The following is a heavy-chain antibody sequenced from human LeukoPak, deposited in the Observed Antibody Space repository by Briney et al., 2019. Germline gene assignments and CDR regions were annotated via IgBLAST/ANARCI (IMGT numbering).Heavy chain of an antibody. Sequence: GGSLRLSRSASGFPFSSYAIHWLRQAPGKGLEYVSAISDSGGSTYYADSVKGRFTTSRDNSKNTLYLQMSSLRAEDTAVYFCVRGYSFGPYGMHVWGQGTTVTVSS. D-gene: IGHD2-15*01. CDR1: GFPFSSYA. CDR3: VRGYSFGPYGMHV. J-gene: IGHJ6*02. CDR2: ISDSGGST. V-gene: IGHV3-64D*09.